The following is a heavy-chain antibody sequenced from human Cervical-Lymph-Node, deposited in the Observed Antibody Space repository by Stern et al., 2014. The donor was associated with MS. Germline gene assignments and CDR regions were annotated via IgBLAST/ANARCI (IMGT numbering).Heavy chain of an antibody. V-gene: IGHV4-39*01. J-gene: IGHJ3*02. CDR2: LYHAGNT. Sequence: QLQLQESGPGLVKPSETLSLTCSVSGGSISSSGYYWGWIRQTPGRGLDWVGSLYHAGNTYYNPSLKSRVTLSVDTSQRQFSLKVTSVTAADTAVYYCARLGILVNAFDIWGQGTVVTVSS. CDR3: ARLGILVNAFDI. CDR1: GGSISSSGYY. D-gene: IGHD2/OR15-2a*01.